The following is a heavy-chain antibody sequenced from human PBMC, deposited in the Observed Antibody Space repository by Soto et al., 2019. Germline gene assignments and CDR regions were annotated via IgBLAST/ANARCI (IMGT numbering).Heavy chain of an antibody. J-gene: IGHJ6*02. CDR2: MNPDGSWG. CDR3: ARASYFGLDV. CDR1: GFTFSSYG. Sequence: GGPLRLSCAASGFTFSSYGMHWVRQAPGKGLEWVANMNPDGSWGRYVDSVKGRFTISRDNAKNSLYLQMNSLRGEDTAVYYCARASYFGLDVWGQGTTVTVSS. V-gene: IGHV3-7*01.